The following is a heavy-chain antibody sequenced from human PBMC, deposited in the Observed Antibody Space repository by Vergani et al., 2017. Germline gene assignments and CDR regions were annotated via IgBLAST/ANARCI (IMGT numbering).Heavy chain of an antibody. CDR3: ARHLRGSGWSKKYGYYYGMDV. V-gene: IGHV4-31*03. D-gene: IGHD6-19*01. CDR1: GGSISSGGYY. Sequence: QVQLQESGPGLVKPSQTLSLTCTVSGGSISSGGYYWSWIRQHPGKGLEWIGYIYYSGSTYYNPSLKSRVTISVDTSKNQFSLKLSSVTAADTAVYYCARHLRGSGWSKKYGYYYGMDVWGQGTTVTVSS. J-gene: IGHJ6*02. CDR2: IYYSGST.